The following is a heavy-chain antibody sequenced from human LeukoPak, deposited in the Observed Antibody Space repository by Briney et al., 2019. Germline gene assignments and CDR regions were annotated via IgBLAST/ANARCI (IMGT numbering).Heavy chain of an antibody. CDR1: GFTFSSYA. D-gene: IGHD2/OR15-2a*01. J-gene: IGHJ4*02. CDR2: ISYDGGNE. V-gene: IGHV3-30-3*01. Sequence: GGSLRLSCAASGFTFSSYAMHWVRQAPGKGLEWVAVISYDGGNEYYADSVKGRFTISKDNAKNTVYLQMNSLRAEDTAVYYCVSFYETYWGRGTLVTVSS. CDR3: VSFYETY.